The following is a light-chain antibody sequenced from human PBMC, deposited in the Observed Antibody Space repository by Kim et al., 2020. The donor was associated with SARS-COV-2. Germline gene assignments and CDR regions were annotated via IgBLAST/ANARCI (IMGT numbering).Light chain of an antibody. V-gene: IGKV3-15*01. Sequence: SPGERFTLSCRASRSFSRKVAWYHHKRGQAPRRLIYDAATRATGGPARFSGSGAGTDVSLPIGSLQSEDSAVDYCQQYNNWPGITFGQGTRLEIK. CDR1: RSFSRK. CDR3: QQYNNWPGIT. J-gene: IGKJ5*01. CDR2: DAA.